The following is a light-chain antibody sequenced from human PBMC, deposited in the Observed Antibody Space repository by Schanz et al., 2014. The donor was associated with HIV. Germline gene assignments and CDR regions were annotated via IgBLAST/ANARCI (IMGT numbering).Light chain of an antibody. J-gene: IGLJ3*02. CDR2: STG. Sequence: QAVVTQEPSLTVSPGGTVTLTCASSTEAVTRSHYPNWFQQKPGQAPRSLVYSTGDNHSWTPARFSGSLLGGKATLTLSGVQPEDEAEYYCLLYYGGTWVFGGGTKLTVL. CDR1: TEAVTRSHY. CDR3: LLYYGGTWV. V-gene: IGLV7-43*01.